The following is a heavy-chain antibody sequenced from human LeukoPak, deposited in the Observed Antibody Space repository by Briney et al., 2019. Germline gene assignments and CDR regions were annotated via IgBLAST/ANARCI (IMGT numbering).Heavy chain of an antibody. CDR2: IIPIFGTA. CDR1: GGTFSSYA. Sequence: GSSVKVSCKASGGTFSSYAIGWVRQAPGQGLEWMGGIIPIFGTANYAQKFQGRVTMTTDTSTSTAYMELRSLRSDDTAVYYCARSGGWGEDEQLQTVLYYYYYMDVWGKGTTVTVSS. D-gene: IGHD6-6*01. J-gene: IGHJ6*03. V-gene: IGHV1-69*05. CDR3: ARSGGWGEDEQLQTVLYYYYYMDV.